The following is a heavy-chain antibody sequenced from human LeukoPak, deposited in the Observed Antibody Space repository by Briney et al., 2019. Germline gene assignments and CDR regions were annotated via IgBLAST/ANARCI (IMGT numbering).Heavy chain of an antibody. J-gene: IGHJ4*02. CDR3: ARSGYYFDY. D-gene: IGHD6-13*01. Sequence: GGSLRLSCAASGFTFSSYEMKWVRQAGGKGGEWVSYISTGGRTIYYADSVRGRFTISRDNAKNSLYLQMNSLRAEDTAVYFCARSGYYFDYWGQGTLVTVSS. CDR1: GFTFSSYE. V-gene: IGHV3-48*03. CDR2: ISTGGRTI.